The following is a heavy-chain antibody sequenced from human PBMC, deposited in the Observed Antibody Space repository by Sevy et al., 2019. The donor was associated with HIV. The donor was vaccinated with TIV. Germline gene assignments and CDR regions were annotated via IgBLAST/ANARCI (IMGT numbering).Heavy chain of an antibody. CDR1: GYTFTTYY. D-gene: IGHD2-15*01. CDR3: TKDVVATPNYYSGMDV. V-gene: IGHV1-46*03. CDR2: INPSGGGT. Sequence: ASVKVSCKASGYTFTTYYMHWVRQAPGQGLEWMGIINPSGGGTSYAQKFQGRVTMTTDTSTSTVYLELSSLRSEDTAVYDCTKDVVATPNYYSGMDVWGQGTTVTVSS. J-gene: IGHJ6*02.